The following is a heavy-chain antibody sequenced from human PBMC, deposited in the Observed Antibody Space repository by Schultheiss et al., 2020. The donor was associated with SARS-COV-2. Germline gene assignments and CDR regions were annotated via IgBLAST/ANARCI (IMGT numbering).Heavy chain of an antibody. D-gene: IGHD6-13*01. CDR1: GFTVSSNY. CDR3: ARYSSSWYYWFDP. J-gene: IGHJ5*02. V-gene: IGHV3-66*01. Sequence: GGSLRLSCAASGFTVSSNYMSWVRQAPGKGLEWVSVIYSGDSTYYADSVKGRFTISRDNSKNTLYLQMNSLRAEDTAVYYCARYSSSWYYWFDPWGQGTLVTVSS. CDR2: IYSGDST.